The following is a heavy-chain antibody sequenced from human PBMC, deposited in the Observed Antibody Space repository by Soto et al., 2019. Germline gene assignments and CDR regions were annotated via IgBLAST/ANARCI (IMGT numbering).Heavy chain of an antibody. Sequence: ASVKVSCKASGYTFTGYYMHWVRQAPGQGLEWMGWINPNSGGANYAQKFQGRVTMTRDTSISTAYMELSRLRSDDTAVYYCARDRGIILTGPKGWFDPWGQGTLVTVSS. D-gene: IGHD3-9*01. V-gene: IGHV1-2*02. J-gene: IGHJ5*02. CDR2: INPNSGGA. CDR1: GYTFTGYY. CDR3: ARDRGIILTGPKGWFDP.